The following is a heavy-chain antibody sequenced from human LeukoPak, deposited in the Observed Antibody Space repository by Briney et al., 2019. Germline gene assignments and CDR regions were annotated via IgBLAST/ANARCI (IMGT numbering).Heavy chain of an antibody. CDR2: ISSSSSYI. CDR1: GFTFSSYS. V-gene: IGHV3-21*04. D-gene: IGHD3-22*01. CDR3: AKGSMIVVVTPFDY. J-gene: IGHJ4*02. Sequence: GGSLRLSCAASGFTFSSYSMNWVRQAPGKGLEWVSSISSSSSYIYYADSVKGRFTISRDNAKSSLYLQMNSLRAEDTALYYCAKGSMIVVVTPFDYWGQGTLVTVSS.